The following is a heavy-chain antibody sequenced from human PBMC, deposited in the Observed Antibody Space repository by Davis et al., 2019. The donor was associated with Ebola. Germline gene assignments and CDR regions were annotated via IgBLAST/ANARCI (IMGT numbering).Heavy chain of an antibody. CDR3: ARMERYSSSWYFDY. V-gene: IGHV3-30*04. Sequence: GGSLRLSCAASGFTFSSYAMHWVRQAPGKGLEWVAVISYDGSNKYYADSVKGRFTISRDNSKNTLYLQMNSLRAEDTAVYYCARMERYSSSWYFDYWGQGTLVTVSS. J-gene: IGHJ4*02. CDR1: GFTFSSYA. CDR2: ISYDGSNK. D-gene: IGHD6-13*01.